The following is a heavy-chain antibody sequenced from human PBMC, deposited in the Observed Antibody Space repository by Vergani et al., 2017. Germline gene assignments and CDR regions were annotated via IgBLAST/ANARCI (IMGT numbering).Heavy chain of an antibody. CDR1: GGTFSSYT. J-gene: IGHJ6*02. CDR2: IVPTLNVA. D-gene: IGHD3-22*01. V-gene: IGHV1-69*02. CDR3: ARTLGYDSGDNYYSGSPGVDYYYGLDV. Sequence: QVQLVQSGAEVKKPGSSVKVSCKASGGTFSSYTITWVRQAPGHGLEWMGRIVPTLNVANYAQNFQGRASITADMSTSTSYMDLSSLRSEDSAVYYCARTLGYDSGDNYYSGSPGVDYYYGLDVWGQGTTVTVSS.